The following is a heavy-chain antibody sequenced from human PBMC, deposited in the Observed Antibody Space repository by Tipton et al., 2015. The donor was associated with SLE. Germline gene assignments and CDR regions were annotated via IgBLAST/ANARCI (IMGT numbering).Heavy chain of an antibody. V-gene: IGHV3-23*01. J-gene: IGHJ3*02. CDR2: IGGSGETT. D-gene: IGHD4-17*01. Sequence: SLRLSCAASGFTFSTYSITWVRQAPGKGLEWVSAIGGSGETTHYADSVKGRFTISRDNSKNTLYLQMNSLRADDTAIYYCAKAGSTVTGACDIWGQGTMVTVSS. CDR1: GFTFSTYS. CDR3: AKAGSTVTGACDI.